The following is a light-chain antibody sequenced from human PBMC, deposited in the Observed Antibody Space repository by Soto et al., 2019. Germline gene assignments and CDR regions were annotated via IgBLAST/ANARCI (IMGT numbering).Light chain of an antibody. Sequence: QSALTQPPSASGSPGQSVTISCTGTSSDVGGYNYVSWYQQYPGRAPKLMIYEVTKRPSGVPDRFSGSKSGNTASLTVSGLQAEDEADYYCSAYADSNHVYFVFGGGTKVTVL. CDR2: EVT. V-gene: IGLV2-8*01. CDR1: SSDVGGYNY. J-gene: IGLJ3*02. CDR3: SAYADSNHVYFV.